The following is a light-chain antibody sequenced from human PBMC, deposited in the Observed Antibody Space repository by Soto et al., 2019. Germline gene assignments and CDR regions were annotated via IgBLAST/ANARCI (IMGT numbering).Light chain of an antibody. CDR2: EVS. Sequence: QSVLTQPASVSGSPGLSITISCTGTSSAIGHYDYVSWYQQHPGKAPKLIIYEVSNRPSGVSDRFSGSKSGNTASLTISRLPAEDAADYYCSSYRTPYSLCVFATGTKITGL. CDR1: SSAIGHYDY. J-gene: IGLJ1*01. V-gene: IGLV2-14*01. CDR3: SSYRTPYSLCV.